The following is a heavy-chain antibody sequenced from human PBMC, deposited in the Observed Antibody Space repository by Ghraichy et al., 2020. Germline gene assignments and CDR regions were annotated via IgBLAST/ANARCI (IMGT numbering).Heavy chain of an antibody. Sequence: GGSLRLSCAASGFTFNNAWMSWVRQAPGKGLEWVGRIKSKTDGGTTDYAAPVKGRFTISRDDSKNILYLQMNSLKTEDTAVYYCTTTETKFGANGMDVWGQGTTVTVSS. CDR1: GFTFNNAW. J-gene: IGHJ6*02. CDR3: TTTETKFGANGMDV. CDR2: IKSKTDGGTT. V-gene: IGHV3-15*01. D-gene: IGHD1-14*01.